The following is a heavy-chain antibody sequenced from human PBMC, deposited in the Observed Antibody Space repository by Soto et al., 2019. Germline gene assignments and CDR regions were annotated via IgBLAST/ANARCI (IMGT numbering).Heavy chain of an antibody. V-gene: IGHV1-69*12. CDR2: IIPTFGTA. J-gene: IGHJ6*02. D-gene: IGHD2-21*01. CDR1: GGTFSSYT. CDR3: ARPSCGAPCYYYGMDV. Sequence: QVQLVQSGAEVKKPGSSVKVSCKASGGTFSSYTISWVRQAPGQGLEWMGGIIPTFGTADYAQKFQGRVTITADESTSTGYMELRSLRSEDTALYYCARPSCGAPCYYYGMDVWGQGTAVTVSS.